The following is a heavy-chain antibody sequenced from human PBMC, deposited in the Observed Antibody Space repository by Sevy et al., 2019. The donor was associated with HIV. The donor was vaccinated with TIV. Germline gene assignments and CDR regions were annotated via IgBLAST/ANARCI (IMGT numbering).Heavy chain of an antibody. CDR2: IYYNGHI. V-gene: IGHV4-59*08. D-gene: IGHD1-26*01. CDR1: GGSITSLY. Sequence: SETLSLTCTVSGGSITSLYWNWIRQPPGKGLEWIANIYYNGHINYNPSLKSRFTFSLATSKNQFSLRLRSVTAADTAMYYCAGENAWGRGYSWGQGTLVTVSS. CDR3: AGENAWGRGYS. J-gene: IGHJ4*02.